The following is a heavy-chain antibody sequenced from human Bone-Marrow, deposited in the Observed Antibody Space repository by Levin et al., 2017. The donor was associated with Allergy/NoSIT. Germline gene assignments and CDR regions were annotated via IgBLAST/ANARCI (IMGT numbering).Heavy chain of an antibody. D-gene: IGHD4-23*01. CDR1: GFALSGYA. V-gene: IGHV3-30*04. J-gene: IGHJ4*02. CDR2: ISHDTFDK. CDR3: ARSYSGTSAFDL. Sequence: PGGSLRLSCTSSGFALSGYAVHWVRQAPGKGLEWLPTISHDTFDKFYTKSVRGRFTTSRDNSKNMVFLQMSSLRTDDTGLYFCARSYSGTSAFDLWGQGAPVSVSS.